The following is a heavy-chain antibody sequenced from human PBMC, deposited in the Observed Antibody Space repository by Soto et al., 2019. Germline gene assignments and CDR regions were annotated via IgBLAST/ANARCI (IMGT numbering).Heavy chain of an antibody. CDR1: GFSFGGYI. CDR3: AKGSRGYTGYVFDY. CDR2: ISGSGATT. D-gene: IGHD5-12*01. V-gene: IGHV3-23*01. Sequence: GSLRVSCATSGFSFGGYIMSSVRQAPGKGLDWVSSISGSGATTYYTNSVKGRFTISRDNSKNTVYLQMNSLRAEDTAVYYCAKGSRGYTGYVFDYWGQGALVTVSS. J-gene: IGHJ4*02.